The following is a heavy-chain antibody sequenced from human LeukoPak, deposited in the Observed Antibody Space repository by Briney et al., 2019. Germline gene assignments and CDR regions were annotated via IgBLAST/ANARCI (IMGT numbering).Heavy chain of an antibody. CDR2: LYSDGNT. Sequence: GGSVRLSCAASGFTVITNDKTWVRQAPGKGLEWVSVLYSDGNTKYADSVQGRFTISRDNSKNTLYLEMNSLSPDDTAVYYCARGVEPLAANTLAYWGQGTLVTVSS. V-gene: IGHV3-53*01. CDR3: ARGVEPLAANTLAY. J-gene: IGHJ4*02. D-gene: IGHD1-14*01. CDR1: GFTVITND.